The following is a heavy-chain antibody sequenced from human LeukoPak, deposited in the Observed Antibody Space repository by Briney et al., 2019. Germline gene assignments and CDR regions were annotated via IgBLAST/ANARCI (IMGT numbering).Heavy chain of an antibody. CDR3: ANKLTKGIYWYFDL. J-gene: IGHJ2*01. CDR1: GFTFSSYV. Sequence: GGSLRLSCAVSGFTFSSYVMTWVRQAPGKGLEWVSVISGSGGSTYYADSVKGRFTISRDNSKNTLYLQRNSLRAEDTAVYYCANKLTKGIYWYFDLWGRGTLVSVSS. V-gene: IGHV3-23*01. CDR2: ISGSGGST. D-gene: IGHD3-9*01.